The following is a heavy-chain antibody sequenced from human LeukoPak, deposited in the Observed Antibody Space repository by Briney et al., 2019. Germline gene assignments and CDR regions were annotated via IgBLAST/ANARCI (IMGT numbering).Heavy chain of an antibody. CDR2: INDVGSDS. Sequence: PGGSLRLSCAASGFTFSAYWMHWVRQAPGKGLVWVGRINDVGSDSTYVDSVKGRFTISRGNAKNTLYLQMNNLRAEDTAVYYCAGVKVAGTRSFDYWGQGTLATVSS. V-gene: IGHV3-74*01. CDR1: GFTFSAYW. CDR3: AGVKVAGTRSFDY. J-gene: IGHJ4*02. D-gene: IGHD6-19*01.